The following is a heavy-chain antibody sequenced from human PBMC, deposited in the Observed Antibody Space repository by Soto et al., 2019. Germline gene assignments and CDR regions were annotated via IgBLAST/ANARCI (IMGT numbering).Heavy chain of an antibody. J-gene: IGHJ4*02. CDR1: GGSISSYY. D-gene: IGHD6-19*01. CDR3: ARQVGGWAPWYFDY. Sequence: SETLSLTCTVSGGSISSYYLSWIRQPPGKGLEWIGYIYYSGSTNYNPSPKSRVTISVDTSKNQFSLKLSSVTAADTAVYYCARQVGGWAPWYFDYWGQGTLVTVSS. CDR2: IYYSGST. V-gene: IGHV4-59*08.